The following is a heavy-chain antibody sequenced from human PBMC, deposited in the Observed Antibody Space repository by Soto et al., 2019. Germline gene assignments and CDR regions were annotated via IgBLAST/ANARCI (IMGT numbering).Heavy chain of an antibody. V-gene: IGHV3-30-3*01. J-gene: IGHJ4*02. Sequence: GGSLRLSCAASGFTFSSYAMHWVRQAPGKGLEWVAVISYDGSNKYYADSVKGRFTISRDNSKNTLYLQMNSLRAEDTAVYYCARDGRPKWELLRGGFDYWGQGTLVTVSS. CDR3: ARDGRPKWELLRGGFDY. CDR1: GFTFSSYA. CDR2: ISYDGSNK. D-gene: IGHD1-26*01.